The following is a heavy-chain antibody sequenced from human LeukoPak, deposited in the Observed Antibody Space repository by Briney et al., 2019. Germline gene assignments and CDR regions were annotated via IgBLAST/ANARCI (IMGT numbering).Heavy chain of an antibody. D-gene: IGHD3-10*01. J-gene: IGHJ4*02. CDR2: ISYDGSNK. CDR1: GFTFSSYG. V-gene: IGHV3-30*18. CDR3: AKDDAKYYYGSGSYFDY. Sequence: PGGSLRLSCAASGFTFSSYGMHWVRQAPGKELEWVAVISYDGSNKYYADSVKGRFTISRDNSKNTLYLQMNSLRAEDTAVYYCAKDDAKYYYGSGSYFDYWGQGALVTVSS.